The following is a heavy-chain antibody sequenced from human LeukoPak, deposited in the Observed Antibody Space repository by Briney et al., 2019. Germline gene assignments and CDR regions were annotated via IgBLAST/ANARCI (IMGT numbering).Heavy chain of an antibody. V-gene: IGHV7-4-1*02. D-gene: IGHD6-13*01. CDR2: INTNTGNP. Sequence: SVKVSCKASGYTFTSYAMNWVRQAPGQGLEWMGWINTNTGNPTYAQGFTGRFVFSLDTSVSTAYLQISSLKAEDTAVYCCAREGDIAAAGIPDYWGQGTLVTVSS. J-gene: IGHJ4*02. CDR3: AREGDIAAAGIPDY. CDR1: GYTFTSYA.